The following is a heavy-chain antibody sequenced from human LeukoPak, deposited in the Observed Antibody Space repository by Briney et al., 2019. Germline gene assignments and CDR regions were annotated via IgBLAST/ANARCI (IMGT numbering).Heavy chain of an antibody. D-gene: IGHD5-24*01. CDR3: ATEDGYNSNFDY. J-gene: IGHJ4*02. CDR1: GGSVSSGSYY. Sequence: SETLFLTCTVSGGSVSSGSYYWSWIRQPPGKGLEWIGYIYYSGSTNYNPSLKSRVTISVDTSKNQFSLKLSSVTAADTAVYYCATEDGYNSNFDYWGQGTLVTVSS. V-gene: IGHV4-61*01. CDR2: IYYSGST.